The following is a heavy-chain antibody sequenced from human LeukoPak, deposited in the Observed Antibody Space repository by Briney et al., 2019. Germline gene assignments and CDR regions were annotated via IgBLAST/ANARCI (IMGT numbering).Heavy chain of an antibody. V-gene: IGHV4-59*01. J-gene: IGHJ4*02. Sequence: SETLSLTCTVSGGSISSYYWSWIRQPPGKGLEWIGYIYYSGSTNCNPSLKSRVTISVDTSKNQFSLKLSSVTAADTAVYYCARDILAYFDYWGQGTLVTVSS. CDR2: IYYSGST. CDR1: GGSISSYY. CDR3: ARDILAYFDY. D-gene: IGHD2-21*01.